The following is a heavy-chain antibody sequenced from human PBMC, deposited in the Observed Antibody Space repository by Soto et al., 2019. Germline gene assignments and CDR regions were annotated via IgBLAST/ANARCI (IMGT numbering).Heavy chain of an antibody. J-gene: IGHJ4*02. Sequence: SVKVSCKASGGTFSSYAISWVRQAPGQGLEWMGGIIPIFGTANYAQKFQGRVTITADESTSTAYMELSSLRSEDTAVYYCASNTYYYDRSRYDALQIDYWGQGNLVTVSS. D-gene: IGHD3-22*01. V-gene: IGHV1-69*13. CDR2: IIPIFGTA. CDR3: ASNTYYYDRSRYDALQIDY. CDR1: GGTFSSYA.